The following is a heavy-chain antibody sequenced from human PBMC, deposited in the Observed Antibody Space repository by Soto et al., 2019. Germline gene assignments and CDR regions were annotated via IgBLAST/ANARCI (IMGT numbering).Heavy chain of an antibody. Sequence: RASVNVSCKASGYTFTSYAMHWVRQAPGQRLELMGWINAGNGNTKYSQKFQGRVTITRXXXXXXAXMXLXXXXSEXTAVYDCVGSMGLNHYYYGMDVWGQGTTVTVSS. D-gene: IGHD3-16*01. CDR3: VGSMGLNHYYYGMDV. CDR1: GYTFTSYA. J-gene: IGHJ6*02. CDR2: INAGNGNT. V-gene: IGHV1-3*01.